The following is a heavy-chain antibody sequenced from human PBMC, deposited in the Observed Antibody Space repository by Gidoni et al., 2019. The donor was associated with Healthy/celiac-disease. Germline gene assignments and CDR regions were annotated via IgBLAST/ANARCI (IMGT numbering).Heavy chain of an antibody. CDR1: GFTFSSYG. Sequence: VQLVESGGGVVQPGRSLRLSCAASGFTFSSYGMHWVRQAPGQGLGWVAVIWYDGSNKYYADSVKGRFTISRDNSKNTLYLQMNSLRAEDTAVYYCARGLAAGYWGQGTLVTVSS. CDR2: IWYDGSNK. J-gene: IGHJ4*02. CDR3: ARGLAAGY. D-gene: IGHD6-19*01. V-gene: IGHV3-33*01.